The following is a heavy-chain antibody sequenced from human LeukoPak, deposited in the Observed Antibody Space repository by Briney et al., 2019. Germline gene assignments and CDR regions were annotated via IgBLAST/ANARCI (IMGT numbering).Heavy chain of an antibody. J-gene: IGHJ4*02. D-gene: IGHD2/OR15-2a*01. CDR2: IYTTGTT. CDR3: GRQGYTASYYFLDF. V-gene: IGHV4-4*07. Sequence: SETLCLTCDVSGGSIRSYYWGWVRQPAGKGLEWIGRIYTTGTTNFNPSLKSRLTMSVDTSKNQFSLKLTSVTAADTAVYFCGRQGYTASYYFLDFWSQGTLVTVSS. CDR1: GGSIRSYY.